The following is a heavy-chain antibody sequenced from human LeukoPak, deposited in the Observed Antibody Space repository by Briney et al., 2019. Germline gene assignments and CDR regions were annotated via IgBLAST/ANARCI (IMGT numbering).Heavy chain of an antibody. V-gene: IGHV3-23*01. CDR1: GFTFSSYA. CDR3: AKAPYYDFWSGYYFYFDY. D-gene: IGHD3-3*01. CDR2: ISGSGGST. J-gene: IGHJ4*02. Sequence: GRSLRLSCAASGFTFSSYAMSWVRQAPGKGLEWVSAISGSGGSTYYADSVKGRFTISRDNSKNTLYLQMNSLRAEDTAVYYCAKAPYYDFWSGYYFYFDYWGQGTLVTVSS.